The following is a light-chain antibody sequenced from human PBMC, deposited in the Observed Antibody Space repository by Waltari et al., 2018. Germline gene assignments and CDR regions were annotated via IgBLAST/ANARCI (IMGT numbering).Light chain of an antibody. CDR1: NIRARR. Sequence: SYVLTQPPSVSVAPGQTATITCGGNNIRARRVPWYQPKPGQAPVLVVYDDSDRPSGIPERFSGSNSGNPATLTISRVEAGDEADYYCQVWDTSGDHSVVLGGGTKLTVL. CDR3: QVWDTSGDHSVV. J-gene: IGLJ2*01. V-gene: IGLV3-21*02. CDR2: DDS.